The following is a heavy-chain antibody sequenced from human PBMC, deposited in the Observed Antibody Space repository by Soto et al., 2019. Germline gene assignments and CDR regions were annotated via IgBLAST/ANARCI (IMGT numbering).Heavy chain of an antibody. V-gene: IGHV4-59*01. CDR3: ARDFEVGATWGGFDY. CDR1: GGSISSYY. D-gene: IGHD1-26*01. J-gene: IGHJ4*02. Sequence: SETLSLTCTVSGGSISSYYWIWIRQPPGKGLEWIGYIYYSGSTNYNPSLKSRVTISVDTSKNQFSLKLSSVTAADTAVYYCARDFEVGATWGGFDYWGQGTLVTVSS. CDR2: IYYSGST.